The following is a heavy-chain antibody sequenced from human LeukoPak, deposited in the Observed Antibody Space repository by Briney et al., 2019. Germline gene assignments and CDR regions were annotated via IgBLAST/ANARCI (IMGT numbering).Heavy chain of an antibody. CDR2: IWHDGSYE. D-gene: IGHD3-10*01. V-gene: IGHV3-33*06. CDR3: AKDGVGATSLDC. CDR1: GFTFRRYG. Sequence: PGRSLRLSCAASGFTFRRYGMHWVRQAPGKGLAWVAVIWHDGSYEYYADSVKGQFTISRDSSKNPLYLQMNSLRAEDPAVYYCAKDGVGATSLDCWGQGTLVTVPS. J-gene: IGHJ4*02.